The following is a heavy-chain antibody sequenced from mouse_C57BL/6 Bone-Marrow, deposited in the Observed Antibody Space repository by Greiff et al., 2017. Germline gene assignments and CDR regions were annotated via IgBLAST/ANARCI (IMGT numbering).Heavy chain of an antibody. J-gene: IGHJ1*03. V-gene: IGHV5-9*01. Sequence: DVMLVESGGGLVKPGGSLKLSCAASGFTFSSYTMSWVRQTPEKRLEWVATISGGGGNTYYPDSVKGRFTISRDNAKNTLYMQMSSLRSEDTALYYCARYDYGDFDVWGTGTTVTVSS. D-gene: IGHD2-4*01. CDR1: GFTFSSYT. CDR2: ISGGGGNT. CDR3: ARYDYGDFDV.